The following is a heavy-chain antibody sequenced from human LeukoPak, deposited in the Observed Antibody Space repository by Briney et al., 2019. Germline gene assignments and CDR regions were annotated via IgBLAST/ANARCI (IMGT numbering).Heavy chain of an antibody. D-gene: IGHD1-1*01. CDR1: AGFVSNSNYY. J-gene: IGHJ6*03. Sequence: SETLSLTCTVSAGFVSNSNYYWGWIRQPPGKGLEWIGSIYYSGSTYYNPSLESRVTISVDTSKNQFSLKLSSVTAADTAVYYCARVSWFPGTSYYYMDVWGKGTTVTVSS. CDR3: ARVSWFPGTSYYYMDV. V-gene: IGHV4-39*07. CDR2: IYYSGST.